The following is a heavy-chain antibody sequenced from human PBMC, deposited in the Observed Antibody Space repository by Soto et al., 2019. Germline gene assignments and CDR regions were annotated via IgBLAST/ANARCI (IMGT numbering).Heavy chain of an antibody. CDR2: MDPADSYA. CDR3: AKHIEDFYFCLDA. D-gene: IGHD5-12*01. CDR1: GYNFVTYW. Sequence: PGESLKISCTASGYNFVTYWITWVRQKPGKGLEWMGRMDPADSYARYSPSFECDDTMSVDRSINTAYLQWNSLRASDSAIYYCAKHIEDFYFCLDAWGQGTSVTVSS. J-gene: IGHJ6*02. V-gene: IGHV5-10-1*01.